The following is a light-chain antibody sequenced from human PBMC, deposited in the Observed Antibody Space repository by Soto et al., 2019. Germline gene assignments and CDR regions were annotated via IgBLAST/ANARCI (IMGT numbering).Light chain of an antibody. J-gene: IGLJ2*01. CDR2: DVN. V-gene: IGLV2-8*01. Sequence: QSALTQPPSASGSPGQSVTISCTGTSSDVGGYNYVSWFQQHPGKAPKLMIYDVNKWPSGVPDRFSGSKSGNTASLTVSGLQAEDEADYYCSSFAASNTVVFGGGTKLTVL. CDR3: SSFAASNTVV. CDR1: SSDVGGYNY.